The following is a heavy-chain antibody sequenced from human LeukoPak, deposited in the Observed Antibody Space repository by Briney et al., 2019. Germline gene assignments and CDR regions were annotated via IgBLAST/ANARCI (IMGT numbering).Heavy chain of an antibody. V-gene: IGHV4-59*01. Sequence: SETLSLTCSVSGGSISSYYWSWIRQPPGKGLEWIGYIYYSGSTNYNPSLKSRVTISVDTSKNQFSLKLSSVTAADTAVYYCARAGGVPAAMLYYYYMDVWGKGTTVTVSS. CDR2: IYYSGST. J-gene: IGHJ6*03. D-gene: IGHD2-2*01. CDR1: GGSISSYY. CDR3: ARAGGVPAAMLYYYYMDV.